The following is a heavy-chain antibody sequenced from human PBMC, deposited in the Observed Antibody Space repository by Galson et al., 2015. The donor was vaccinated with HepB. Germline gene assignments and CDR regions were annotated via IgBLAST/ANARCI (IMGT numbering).Heavy chain of an antibody. CDR3: ARARGEGDGDSQNWYFDL. Sequence: SLRLSCAGSGFTFNIYTMHWVRQAPGKGLEWVALISYNGSYTNYADSVKGRFTIFRDNSKNTVYLQMNSLTPDDTAVYYCARARGEGDGDSQNWYFDLWGHGTLVTVSS. V-gene: IGHV3-30*04. D-gene: IGHD2-21*02. CDR2: ISYNGSYT. J-gene: IGHJ2*01. CDR1: GFTFNIYT.